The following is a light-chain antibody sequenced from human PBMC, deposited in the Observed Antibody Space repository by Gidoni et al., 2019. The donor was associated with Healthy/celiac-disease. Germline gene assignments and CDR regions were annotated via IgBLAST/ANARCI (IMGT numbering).Light chain of an antibody. V-gene: IGKV1-39*01. CDR1: QSISSY. CDR2: AAS. CDR3: QQSYSTPQFT. Sequence: DIQMTQSPSSLSASVGDRVTITCRASQSISSYLNWYQQKPGKAPKLLIYAASSLQSGVPSRFSGRGSGTDFTLTISSLQPEDFASYYCQQSYSTPQFTFGPGTKVDI. J-gene: IGKJ3*01.